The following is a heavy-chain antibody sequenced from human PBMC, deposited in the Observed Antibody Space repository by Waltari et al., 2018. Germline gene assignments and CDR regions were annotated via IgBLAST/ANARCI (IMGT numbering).Heavy chain of an antibody. D-gene: IGHD6-13*01. CDR2: VYYTGTT. CDR1: GGSISPSY. V-gene: IGHV4-59*01. Sequence: QVELQESGPGLVKASETLSLTCTVSGGSISPSYWSWIRQPPGKGLEYIGYVYYTGTTNYNPSLKNRVTISLDTSKNQFSLKVNSVTAADTAVYYCARADSSTAYFYYYMDVWGTGTTVTVSS. J-gene: IGHJ6*03. CDR3: ARADSSTAYFYYYMDV.